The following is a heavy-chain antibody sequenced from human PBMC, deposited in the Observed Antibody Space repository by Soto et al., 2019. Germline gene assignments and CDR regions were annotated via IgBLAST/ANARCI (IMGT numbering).Heavy chain of an antibody. CDR2: VFYTGST. D-gene: IGHD2-15*01. CDR3: ASQKGYCSGGNCYLYFDY. V-gene: IGHV4-39*01. CDR1: GGSISSSNYF. Sequence: QLQVQESGPGLVRPSETLSLTCTVSGGSISSSNYFWGWIRQPPENGLEWIGSVFYTGSTYYKSSLKSRVTISVDTSKNQVSLKLSSVTAADTAVYYCASQKGYCSGGNCYLYFDYWGQGTLVTVSS. J-gene: IGHJ4*02.